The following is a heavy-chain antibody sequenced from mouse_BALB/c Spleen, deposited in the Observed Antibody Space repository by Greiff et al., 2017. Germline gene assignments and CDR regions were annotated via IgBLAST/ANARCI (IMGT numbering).Heavy chain of an antibody. Sequence: EVQLVESGGGLVQPGGSLKLSCAASGFTFSSYGMSWVRQTPDKRLELVATINSNGGSTYYPDSVKGRFTISRDNAKNTLYLQMSSLKSEDTAMYYCASITTAKDCAMDYWGQGTSVTVSS. J-gene: IGHJ4*01. D-gene: IGHD1-2*01. CDR2: INSNGGST. V-gene: IGHV5-6-3*01. CDR1: GFTFSSYG. CDR3: ASITTAKDCAMDY.